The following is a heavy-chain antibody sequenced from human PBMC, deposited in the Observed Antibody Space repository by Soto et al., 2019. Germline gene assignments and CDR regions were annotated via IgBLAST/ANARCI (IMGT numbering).Heavy chain of an antibody. D-gene: IGHD3-22*01. CDR3: ARSPYYYDSSGYYRWFDP. V-gene: IGHV4-59*08. J-gene: IGHJ5*02. CDR2: IYYSGST. CDR1: GGSISSYY. Sequence: SETLSLTCTVSGGSISSYYWSWTRQPPGKGLEWIGYIYYSGSTNYNPSLKSRVTISVDTSKNQFSLKLSSVTAADTAVYYCARSPYYYDSSGYYRWFDPWGQGTLVTVSS.